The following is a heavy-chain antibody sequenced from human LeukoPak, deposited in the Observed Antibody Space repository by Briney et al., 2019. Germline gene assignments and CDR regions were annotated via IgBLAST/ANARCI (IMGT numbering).Heavy chain of an antibody. CDR2: IIPIFGTA. D-gene: IGHD3-9*01. J-gene: IGHJ4*02. V-gene: IGHV1-69*05. CDR3: ATPRNYDILTRFFYFDY. CDR1: GGTFSSYA. Sequence: SVKVSCKASGGTFSSYAISWVRQAPGQGLEWMGRIIPIFGTASYAQKFQGRVTITTDESTSTAYMELSSLRSEDTAVYYCATPRNYDILTRFFYFDYWGQGTLVTVSS.